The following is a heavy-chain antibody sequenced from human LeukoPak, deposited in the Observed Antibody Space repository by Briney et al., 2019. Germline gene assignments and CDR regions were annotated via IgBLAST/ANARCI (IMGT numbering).Heavy chain of an antibody. CDR1: GGSISNYY. J-gene: IGHJ6*02. Sequence: SETLSLTCTVSGGSISNYYWSWIRQPPGKGLEWIGNIYHSGRTNYNPSLKSRVTISIDTSNNQFSLNLRFVTAADTAVYCCARCTLATEDRGSGMDVWGQGTTVTVSS. CDR2: IYHSGRT. V-gene: IGHV4-59*01. D-gene: IGHD2-15*01. CDR3: ARCTLATEDRGSGMDV.